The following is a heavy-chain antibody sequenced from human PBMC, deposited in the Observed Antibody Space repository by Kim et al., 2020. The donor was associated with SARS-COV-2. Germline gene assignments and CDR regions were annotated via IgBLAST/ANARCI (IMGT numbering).Heavy chain of an antibody. D-gene: IGHD6-13*01. CDR1: GFTFSGSA. CDR2: IRSKANSYAT. V-gene: IGHV3-73*01. J-gene: IGHJ4*02. CDR3: TRGDSSSWYYFDY. Sequence: GGSLRLSCAASGFTFSGSAMHWVRQASGKGLEWVGRIRSKANSYATAYAASVKGRFTISRDDSKNTAYLQMNSLKTEDTAVYYCTRGDSSSWYYFDYWGQGTLVTVSS.